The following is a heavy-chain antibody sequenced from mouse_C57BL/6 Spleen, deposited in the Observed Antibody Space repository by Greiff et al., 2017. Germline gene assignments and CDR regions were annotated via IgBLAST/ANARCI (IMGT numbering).Heavy chain of an antibody. Sequence: EVQLQESGPGLVKPSQSLSLTCSVTGYSITSGYYWNWIRQFPGNKLEWMGYISYDGSNNYNPSLKNRISITRDTSKNQFFLKLNSVTTEDTATYYCASRDYGSSYGYFDVWGTGTTVTVSS. CDR3: ASRDYGSSYGYFDV. D-gene: IGHD1-1*01. J-gene: IGHJ1*03. V-gene: IGHV3-6*01. CDR1: GYSITSGYY. CDR2: ISYDGSN.